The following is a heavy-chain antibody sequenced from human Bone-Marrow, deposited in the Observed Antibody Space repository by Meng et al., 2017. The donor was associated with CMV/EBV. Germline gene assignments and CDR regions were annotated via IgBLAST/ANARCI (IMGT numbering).Heavy chain of an antibody. Sequence: LSLTCAASGFTFSNYGMHWVRQAPGKGLEWVAVIWYDGSNKYYADSVKGRFTISRDNSKNTLYLQMNSLRAEDTAVYYCLYGGNSGGFDYWGQGTLVTVSS. CDR2: IWYDGSNK. J-gene: IGHJ4*02. D-gene: IGHD4-23*01. CDR3: LYGGNSGGFDY. CDR1: GFTFSNYG. V-gene: IGHV3-33*01.